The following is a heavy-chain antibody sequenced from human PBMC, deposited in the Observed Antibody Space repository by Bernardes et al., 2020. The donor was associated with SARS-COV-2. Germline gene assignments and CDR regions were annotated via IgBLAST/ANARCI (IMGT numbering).Heavy chain of an antibody. CDR2: INPYSGAT. CDR1: GYTFTAHY. V-gene: IGHV1-2*02. J-gene: IGHJ4*02. Sequence: ASVKVSCKASGYTFTAHYLHWVRQAPGQGPEWMGWINPYSGATDYAQRFQDRVTLTTDTTISTAYMELRRLRADDTAIYYCARGLNYYDSSGYPAVWGQGTLFSVSS. D-gene: IGHD3-22*01. CDR3: ARGLNYYDSSGYPAV.